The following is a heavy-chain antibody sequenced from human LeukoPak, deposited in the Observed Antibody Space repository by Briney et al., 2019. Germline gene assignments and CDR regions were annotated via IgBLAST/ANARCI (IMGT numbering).Heavy chain of an antibody. CDR3: ARDGEGDYYYYGMDV. J-gene: IGHJ6*02. CDR1: GFTVSSNY. CDR2: IYSGGST. V-gene: IGHV3-53*01. D-gene: IGHD3-10*01. Sequence: GGSLRLSCAASGFTVSSNYMSWVRQAPGKGLEWVSVIYSGGSTYYADSMKGRFTISRDNSKNTLYLQMNSLRAEDTAVYYCARDGEGDYYYYGMDVWGQGTTVTVSS.